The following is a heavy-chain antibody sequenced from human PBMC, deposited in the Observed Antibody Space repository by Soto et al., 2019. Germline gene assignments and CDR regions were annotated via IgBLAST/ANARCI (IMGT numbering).Heavy chain of an antibody. Sequence: ASLKVSCKVSGYTLTELSMHWVRQAPGKGLEWMGGFDPDDGETIYAQKFQGRVTMTEDTSTDTAYMELSSLRSEDTAVYYCATFQPPNYDFWSGYLALPYCGQGTLVTVSS. CDR3: ATFQPPNYDFWSGYLALPY. CDR2: FDPDDGET. D-gene: IGHD3-3*01. V-gene: IGHV1-24*01. CDR1: GYTLTELS. J-gene: IGHJ4*02.